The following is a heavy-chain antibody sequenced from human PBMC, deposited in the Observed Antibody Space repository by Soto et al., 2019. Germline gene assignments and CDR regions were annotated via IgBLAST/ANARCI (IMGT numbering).Heavy chain of an antibody. J-gene: IGHJ4*02. V-gene: IGHV4-4*08. CDR3: AKESYSSGWYIDY. CDR2: VYDSGAT. Sequence: SETLSLTCTVSGASIRGHYWSWIRQPPGKGPEWIGYVYDSGATNYDPFLVSRVTMSVDTSKNQFFLKLTSATAADTAVYYCAKESYSSGWYIDYWGQGTLVTVSS. CDR1: GASIRGHY. D-gene: IGHD6-19*01.